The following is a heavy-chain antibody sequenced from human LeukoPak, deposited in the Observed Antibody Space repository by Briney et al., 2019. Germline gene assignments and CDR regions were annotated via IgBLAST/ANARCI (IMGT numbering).Heavy chain of an antibody. D-gene: IGHD6-19*01. CDR3: AKDGYSSGWSLDY. J-gene: IGHJ4*02. V-gene: IGHV3-23*01. CDR1: EFTFSSYA. CDR2: ISGSGGST. Sequence: GGSLRLSCAASEFTFSSYAMNWVRQAPGKGLEWVSAISGSGGSTYYADSVKGRFTISRDNSKNTLYLQMNSLRAEDTAVYYCAKDGYSSGWSLDYWGQGTLVTVSS.